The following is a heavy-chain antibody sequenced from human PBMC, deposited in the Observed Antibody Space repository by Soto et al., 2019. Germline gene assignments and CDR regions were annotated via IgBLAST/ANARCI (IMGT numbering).Heavy chain of an antibody. D-gene: IGHD1-26*01. CDR1: GFTFSSYS. V-gene: IGHV3-21*01. J-gene: IGHJ4*02. Sequence: EVQLVESGGGLVKPGGSLRLSCAASGFTFSSYSMNWVRQAPGKGLEWVSSISSSSSYIYYADSVKGRFTISRDNAKNSLYLQMNSLRAEDTAVYYCARVGAKEWFHWYFDYWGQGTLVTVSS. CDR2: ISSSSSYI. CDR3: ARVGAKEWFHWYFDY.